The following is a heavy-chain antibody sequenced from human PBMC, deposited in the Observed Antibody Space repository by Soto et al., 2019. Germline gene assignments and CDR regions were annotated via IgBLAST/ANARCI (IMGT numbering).Heavy chain of an antibody. CDR2: ISAYNGNT. V-gene: IGHV1-18*01. CDR3: AREDPPSLN. Sequence: QVQLVQSGAEVKKPGASVKVSCKASGYTFTSYGISWVRQAPGQGLEWMGWISAYNGNTNYAQKLQGRVTITTATSTSTAYMELRRLTSDATAVYYCAREDPPSLNWRQGTLVTVSS. D-gene: IGHD2-2*01. CDR1: GYTFTSYG. J-gene: IGHJ4*02.